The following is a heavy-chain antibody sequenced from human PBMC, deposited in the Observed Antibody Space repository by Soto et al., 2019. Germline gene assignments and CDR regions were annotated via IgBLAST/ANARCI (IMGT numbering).Heavy chain of an antibody. J-gene: IGHJ4*02. CDR3: ARTPIPYSNGWLYFDY. CDR1: GFTFSSYA. D-gene: IGHD6-19*01. Sequence: QVQLVESGGGVVQPGRSLRLSCAASGFTFSSYAMHWVRQAPGKGLEWVAVISYDGSNKYYEDSVKGRFTISRDNSKNTLYLQMNTLRAEDTAVYYCARTPIPYSNGWLYFDYWGQGTLVTVSS. V-gene: IGHV3-30-3*01. CDR2: ISYDGSNK.